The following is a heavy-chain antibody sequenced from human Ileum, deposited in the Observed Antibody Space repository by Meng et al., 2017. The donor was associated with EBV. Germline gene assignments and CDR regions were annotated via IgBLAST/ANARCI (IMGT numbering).Heavy chain of an antibody. CDR1: GGSITSSNW. Sequence: QGGLRQPGAGLVEPLGPLSSPCAVSGGSITSSNWWTWVRQPPGKGLEWIGEIFHPASTNYNPSLQSRITMSIDESKNQFSLKLYFVTAADTAVYYCASRPPYDQGVSLEYWGQGTLVTVSS. J-gene: IGHJ4*02. CDR3: ASRPPYDQGVSLEY. CDR2: IFHPAST. V-gene: IGHV4-4*03. D-gene: IGHD3-10*02.